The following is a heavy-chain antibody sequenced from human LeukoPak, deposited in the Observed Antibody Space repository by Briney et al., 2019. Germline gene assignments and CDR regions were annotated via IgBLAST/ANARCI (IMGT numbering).Heavy chain of an antibody. V-gene: IGHV3-23*01. D-gene: IGHD1-26*01. CDR1: GFTFSDYA. CDR2: ISGSGDNM. J-gene: IGHJ6*03. CDR3: ARDGYSGSYYRLYYFFMDV. Sequence: GGSLRLSCAASGFTFSDYAMTWVRQAPGKGLEWVSSISGSGDNMDYADSVKGRFTISRDNSENTLYLQMNSLRGEDTAVYYCARDGYSGSYYRLYYFFMDVWGKGTTVTVSS.